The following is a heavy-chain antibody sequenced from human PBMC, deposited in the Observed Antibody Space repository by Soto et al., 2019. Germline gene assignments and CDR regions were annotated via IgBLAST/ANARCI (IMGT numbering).Heavy chain of an antibody. CDR1: GYSFTSHY. D-gene: IGHD1-1*01. J-gene: IGHJ5*02. CDR3: ARDQIWHDLVWCFDP. CDR2: IYPGGVNI. Sequence: QVQLVQSGAEVKKPGASVKVSCKAIGYSFTSHYMHWVRQAPGQGLEWMGTIYPGGVNIGYAQKFKGTDTLTKDTATRTVNMELNSLTSEDTAVYYCARDQIWHDLVWCFDPWGQGTLVTVSS. V-gene: IGHV1-46*03.